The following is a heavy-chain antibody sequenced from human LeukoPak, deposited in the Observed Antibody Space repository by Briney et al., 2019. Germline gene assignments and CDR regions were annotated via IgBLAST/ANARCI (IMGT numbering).Heavy chain of an antibody. CDR1: GFTFSNYG. CDR2: ILYDGSNK. V-gene: IGHV3-30*18. D-gene: IGHD3-3*01. Sequence: PGRSLRLSCAASGFTFSNYGMHWVRQAPGKGLEWVTLILYDGSNKYYADSVKGRFTISRDNSKNTLYLQMNSLRAEDTAVYYCAKDYRPHDFWSGLVDYWGQGTLVTVSS. CDR3: AKDYRPHDFWSGLVDY. J-gene: IGHJ4*02.